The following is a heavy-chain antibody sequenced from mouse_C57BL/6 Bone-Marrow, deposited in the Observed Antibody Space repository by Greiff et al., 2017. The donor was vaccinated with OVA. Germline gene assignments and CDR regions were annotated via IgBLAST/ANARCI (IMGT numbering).Heavy chain of an antibody. CDR2: INPSSGYT. CDR3: AKGYDYDGRCFDY. CDR1: GYTFTSYT. V-gene: IGHV1-4*01. Sequence: QVQLKESGAELARPGASVKMSCKASGYTFTSYTMHWVKQRPGQGLEWIGYINPSSGYTKYNQKFKDKATLTADKSSSTAYMQLSSLTSEDSAVYYCAKGYDYDGRCFDYWGQGTTLTVSS. D-gene: IGHD2-4*01. J-gene: IGHJ2*01.